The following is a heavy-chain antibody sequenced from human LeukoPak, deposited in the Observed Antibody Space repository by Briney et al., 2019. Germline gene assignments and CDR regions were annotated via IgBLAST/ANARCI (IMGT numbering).Heavy chain of an antibody. V-gene: IGHV4-4*07. CDR3: ARHYCSSNSCYGGGFDP. J-gene: IGHJ5*02. D-gene: IGHD2-2*01. CDR1: GGSITNYY. CDR2: IYSSGST. Sequence: SETLSLTCTVSGGSITNYYWSWIRQPAGKGLEWIGRIYSSGSTNYNPSLKSRVSISVDKSKNQFSLKLSFVTAADTAVYYGARHYCSSNSCYGGGFDPWGQGTLVTVAS.